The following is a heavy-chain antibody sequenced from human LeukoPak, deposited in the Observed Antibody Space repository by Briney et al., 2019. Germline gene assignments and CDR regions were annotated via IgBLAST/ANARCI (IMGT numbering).Heavy chain of an antibody. J-gene: IGHJ4*02. D-gene: IGHD2/OR15-2a*01. CDR2: IKPDGSNK. CDR1: GFTFSSYG. CDR3: ARSRAFDY. Sequence: PGGSLRLSCAASGFTFSSYGMHWVRQAPGKGLEWVALIKPDGSNKYYADSVKGRFTISRDNSKNTLHLQMNSLSAEDTAVYYCARSRAFDYWGQGTLVTVSS. V-gene: IGHV3-30*02.